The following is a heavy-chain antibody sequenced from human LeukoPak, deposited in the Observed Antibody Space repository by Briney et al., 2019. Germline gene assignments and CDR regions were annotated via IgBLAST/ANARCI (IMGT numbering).Heavy chain of an antibody. CDR3: ARVLEMATIMGPFDY. Sequence: GGSLRLSCAASGFTFSSYAMHWVRQAPGKGLEYVSAISSNGGSTYYANSVKGRFTISRDNSKNTLYLQMGSLRAEDMAVYYCARVLEMATIMGPFDYWGQGTLVTVSS. J-gene: IGHJ4*02. D-gene: IGHD5-24*01. CDR1: GFTFSSYA. CDR2: ISSNGGST. V-gene: IGHV3-64*01.